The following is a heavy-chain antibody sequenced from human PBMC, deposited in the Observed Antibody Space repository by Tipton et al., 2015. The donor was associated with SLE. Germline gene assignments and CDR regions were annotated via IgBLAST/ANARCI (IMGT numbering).Heavy chain of an antibody. CDR3: ASGLGESSRTPHL. V-gene: IGHV3-30*02. CDR1: GFTFNNFG. Sequence: SLRLSCAASGFTFNNFGMHWVRQAPGSGLEWVAFIRSDGSNKYYVDSVKGRFTISRDNVKNILYLQMDSLTSDDTAVYYCASGLGESSRTPHLWGRGTVVAVSS. D-gene: IGHD3-16*01. CDR2: IRSDGSNK. J-gene: IGHJ2*01.